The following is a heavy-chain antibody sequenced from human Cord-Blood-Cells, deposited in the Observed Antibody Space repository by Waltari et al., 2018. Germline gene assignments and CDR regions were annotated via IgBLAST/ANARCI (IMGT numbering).Heavy chain of an antibody. CDR2: ISWNSVGI. CDR1: GFTFDDYA. V-gene: IGHV3-9*01. D-gene: IGHD5-18*01. Sequence: EVQLVESGGGLVQPGRSLRLSCAASGFTFDDYAMHWVRHAPGKGLEWVSGISWNSVGIGYADSVKGRFTISRDNAKNSLYLQMNSLRAEDTAVYYCAKDIGYSYGYQFGVFDYWGQGTLVTVSS. CDR3: AKDIGYSYGYQFGVFDY. J-gene: IGHJ4*02.